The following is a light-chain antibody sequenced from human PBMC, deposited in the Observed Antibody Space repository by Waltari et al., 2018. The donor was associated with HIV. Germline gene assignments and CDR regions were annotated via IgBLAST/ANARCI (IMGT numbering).Light chain of an antibody. Sequence: QSVLTQPPSASGTPGKRVTISCSGSSANIGNTVYWYQQLPGTAPKVLIDRDNPRPSGVPDRFSGYRSGTSASLDVSWLRSEDEATYCCAAWDDILSGWLFGGGTKLTVL. CDR2: RDN. CDR1: SANIGNT. J-gene: IGLJ3*02. V-gene: IGLV1-47*01. CDR3: AAWDDILSGWL.